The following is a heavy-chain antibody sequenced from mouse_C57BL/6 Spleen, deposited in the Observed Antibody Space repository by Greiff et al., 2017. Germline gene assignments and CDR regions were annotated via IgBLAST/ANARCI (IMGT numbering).Heavy chain of an antibody. CDR3: ARDDGY. V-gene: IGHV5-4*01. CDR1: GFTFSSYA. J-gene: IGHJ3*02. CDR2: ISDGGSYT. Sequence: EVQLQQSGGGLVKPGGSLKLSCAASGFTFSSYAMSWVRQTPEKRLEWVATISDGGSYTYYPDNVKGRFTISRDNAKNNLYLQMSHLKSEDTAMYYCARDDGYSGQGTLVTVSA.